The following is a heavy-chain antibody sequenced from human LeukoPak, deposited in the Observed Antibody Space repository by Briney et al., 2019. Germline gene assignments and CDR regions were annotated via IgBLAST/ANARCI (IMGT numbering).Heavy chain of an antibody. V-gene: IGHV4-59*08. Sequence: SETLSLTCTVSGGSISSYYWSWIRQPPGKGLEWIGYIYYSRSTNYNPSLKSRVTISVDTSKNQFSLKLSSVTAADTAVYYCARLRRDWYFDLWGRGTLVTVSS. CDR2: IYYSRST. CDR3: ARLRRDWYFDL. CDR1: GGSISSYY. J-gene: IGHJ2*01.